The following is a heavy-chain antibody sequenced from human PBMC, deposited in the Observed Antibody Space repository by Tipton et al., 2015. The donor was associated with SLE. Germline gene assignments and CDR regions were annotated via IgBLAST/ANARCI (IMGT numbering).Heavy chain of an antibody. CDR2: IYYSGST. V-gene: IGHV4-59*01. Sequence: TLSLTCTVSDASIGTYFWSWIRQPPGKGLEWIGYIYYSGSTNYNPSLKSRVTISINTSKTQFSLKLTSVTAADTAVYFCARELHDSTGYHNWFDPWGQGTLVTVSS. CDR1: DASIGTYF. D-gene: IGHD3-22*01. J-gene: IGHJ5*02. CDR3: ARELHDSTGYHNWFDP.